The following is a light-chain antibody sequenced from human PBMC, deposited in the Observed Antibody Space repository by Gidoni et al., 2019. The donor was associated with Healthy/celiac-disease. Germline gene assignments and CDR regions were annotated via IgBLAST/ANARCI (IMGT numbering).Light chain of an antibody. CDR3: QQYNSYWT. V-gene: IGKV1-5*01. Sequence: DIQMTQSPSTLSASVGDRVTITCRASQSTSSWLAWYQQKPGKAPKLLIYDASSLESGVPSRFSGSGSGTECTLTISSLQPDDFATYYCQQYNSYWTCGQGTKVEIK. J-gene: IGKJ1*01. CDR2: DAS. CDR1: QSTSSW.